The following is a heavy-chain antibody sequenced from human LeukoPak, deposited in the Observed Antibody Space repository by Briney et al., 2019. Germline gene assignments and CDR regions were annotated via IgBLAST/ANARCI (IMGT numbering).Heavy chain of an antibody. CDR1: GFTFSSYS. CDR2: ISSSSSYI. CDR3: AKSGYCSSTSCYYPPLYYYYYYMDV. J-gene: IGHJ6*03. Sequence: GGSLRLSCAASGFTFSSYSMNWVRQAPGKGLEWVSSISSSSSYIYYADSVKGRFTISRDNAKNSLYLQMNSLRAEDTAVYYCAKSGYCSSTSCYYPPLYYYYYYMDVWGKGTTVTVS. V-gene: IGHV3-21*01. D-gene: IGHD2-2*03.